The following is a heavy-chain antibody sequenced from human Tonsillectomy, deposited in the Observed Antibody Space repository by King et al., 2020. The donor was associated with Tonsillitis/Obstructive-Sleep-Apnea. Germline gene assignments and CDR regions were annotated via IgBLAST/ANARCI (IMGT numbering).Heavy chain of an antibody. CDR3: AREEGYGGFPFGY. D-gene: IGHD4-23*01. CDR2: ISGSSSTI. CDR1: GFTFSTYS. Sequence: VQLVESGGGLVQPGGSLRLSCAASGFTFSTYSMNWVRQAPGKGLEWVSYISGSSSTISHADSVGGRFTISRDNAKKSMYLQINSLRDEDTAVYYCAREEGYGGFPFGYWGQGTLVTVSS. V-gene: IGHV3-48*02. J-gene: IGHJ4*02.